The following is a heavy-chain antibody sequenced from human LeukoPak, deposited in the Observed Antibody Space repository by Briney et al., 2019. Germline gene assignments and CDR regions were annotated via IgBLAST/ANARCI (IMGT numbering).Heavy chain of an antibody. D-gene: IGHD3-10*01. Sequence: SETLSLTCTVSGGSIRSYYWSWIRQPPGKRLDWIGYIYYTGITNYNPSLKSRVTISIDMSKNQFSLTLNSVTAADTAVYYRARAPGDYGSRGAFDIWGQGTMVTVSS. V-gene: IGHV4-59*01. CDR2: IYYTGIT. CDR3: ARAPGDYGSRGAFDI. J-gene: IGHJ3*02. CDR1: GGSIRSYY.